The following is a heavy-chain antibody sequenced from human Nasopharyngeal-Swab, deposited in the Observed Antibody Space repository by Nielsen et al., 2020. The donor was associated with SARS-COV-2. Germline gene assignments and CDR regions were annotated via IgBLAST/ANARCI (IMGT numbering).Heavy chain of an antibody. CDR2: INPNTGGT. V-gene: IGHV1-2*06. CDR3: ARGLASWAIDF. Sequence: ASVKVSCKASAYSFTAHFMYWVRQAPGQGLEWMGRINPNTGGTKYAQKFQGRVTMTRDTSISTAYMELSSLRSDDTAVYYCARGLASWAIDFWGQGTLVTVSS. J-gene: IGHJ4*02. D-gene: IGHD2-21*01. CDR1: AYSFTAHF.